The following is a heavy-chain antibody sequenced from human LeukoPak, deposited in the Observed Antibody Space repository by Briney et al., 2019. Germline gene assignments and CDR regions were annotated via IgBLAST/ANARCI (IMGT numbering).Heavy chain of an antibody. CDR1: GFTFSDDY. J-gene: IGHJ4*02. CDR3: ARGSFLITFGGFIG. D-gene: IGHD3-16*02. CDR2: ISSSGSTI. Sequence: GGSLRLSCAASGFTFSDDYMSWIRQAPGKGLEWVSYISSSGSTIYYADSVKGRFTISRDNAKNSLFLQMNSLRAEDTAVYYCARGSFLITFGGFIGWGQGTLVTVSS. V-gene: IGHV3-11*04.